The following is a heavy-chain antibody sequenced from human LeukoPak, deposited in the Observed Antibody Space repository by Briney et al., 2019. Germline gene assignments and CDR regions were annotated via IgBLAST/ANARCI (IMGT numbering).Heavy chain of an antibody. CDR3: ARDPVTLYYYDSSGPFDI. CDR2: INPSGGST. J-gene: IGHJ3*02. V-gene: IGHV1-46*01. CDR1: GYTFTSYY. D-gene: IGHD3-22*01. Sequence: ASVKVSCKASGYTFTSYYMHWVRQAPGQGLEWMGIINPSGGSTSYAQKFQGRVTMTRDTSTSTVYMELSSLRSEDTAVYYCARDPVTLYYYDSSGPFDIWGQGTMVTVSS.